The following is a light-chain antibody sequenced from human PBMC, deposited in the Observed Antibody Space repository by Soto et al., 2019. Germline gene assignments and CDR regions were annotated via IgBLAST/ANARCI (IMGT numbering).Light chain of an antibody. V-gene: IGKV1-39*01. CDR1: QSISNY. CDR3: QQTYVSPRA. J-gene: IGKJ2*01. Sequence: DIQMTQSPSSLSASVGDRVTITCRASQSISNYLNWYQQRPGNAPNRLIYDASNLQSGVPSRFSGSGSGTDFTLTINSLQPEDFATYYCQQTYVSPRAFGQGTTLEIK. CDR2: DAS.